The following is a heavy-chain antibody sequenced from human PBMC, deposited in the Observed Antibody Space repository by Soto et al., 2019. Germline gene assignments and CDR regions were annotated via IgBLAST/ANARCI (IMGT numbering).Heavy chain of an antibody. D-gene: IGHD1-26*01. CDR3: ARDRGSYYDPYYYYGMDV. CDR2: ISYDGSNK. V-gene: IGHV3-30-3*01. CDR1: GFTFSSYA. Sequence: GGSLRLSCAASGFTFSSYAMHWVRQAPGKGLEWVAVISYDGSNKYYADSVKGRFTISRDNSKNTLYLQMNSLRAEDTAVYYCARDRGSYYDPYYYYGMDVWGQGTTVTVSS. J-gene: IGHJ6*02.